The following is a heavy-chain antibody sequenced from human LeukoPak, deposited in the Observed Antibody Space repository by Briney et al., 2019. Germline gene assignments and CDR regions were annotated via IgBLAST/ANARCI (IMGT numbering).Heavy chain of an antibody. CDR2: INHSGST. CDR3: ARGVYGSPFDY. CDR1: GGSFSGYY. D-gene: IGHD3-16*01. J-gene: IGHJ4*02. Sequence: KPSETLSLTCAVYGGSFSGYYWSWIRQPPGKGLEWIGEINHSGSTNYNPSLKSRVTISVDTSKNQFSLKLSSVTAADTAVYYCARGVYGSPFDYWGQGTVVAVSS. V-gene: IGHV4-34*01.